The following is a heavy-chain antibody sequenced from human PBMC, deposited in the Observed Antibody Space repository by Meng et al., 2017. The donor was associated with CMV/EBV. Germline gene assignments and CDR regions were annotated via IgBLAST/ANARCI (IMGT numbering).Heavy chain of an antibody. Sequence: LTESSLTLVKPTQTLTLTCLCTRFSRSTSGVGVGWIRQPPGEALEWLALIYWDDDKRYSPSLTRMLTITKDTSKNQVVLTMTNMDPVDTATYYCARISAAGRFDYWGQGTLVTVSS. V-gene: IGHV2-5*02. J-gene: IGHJ4*02. D-gene: IGHD6-13*01. CDR2: IYWDDDK. CDR1: RFSRSTSGVG. CDR3: ARISAAGRFDY.